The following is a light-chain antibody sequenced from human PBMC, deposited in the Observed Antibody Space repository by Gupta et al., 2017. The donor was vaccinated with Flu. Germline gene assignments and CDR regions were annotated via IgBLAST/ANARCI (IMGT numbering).Light chain of an antibody. CDR1: QSVGSD. Sequence: EIMMTQSPATLSVSPGERATLFCRASQSVGSDLAWYQQKPGQAPRLLIHRASTRVTGIPARFSGSGSGSEFTLTISSLQSEDFAVYYCQQDNYLRTFGPGTKVELK. J-gene: IGKJ1*01. CDR3: QQDNYLRT. CDR2: RAS. V-gene: IGKV3-15*01.